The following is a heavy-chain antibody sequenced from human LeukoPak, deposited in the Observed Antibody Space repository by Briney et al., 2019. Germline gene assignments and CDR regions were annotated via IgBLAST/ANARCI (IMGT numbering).Heavy chain of an antibody. CDR2: IYPGESIYASENT. J-gene: IGHJ4*02. CDR1: GVSISAYY. CDR3: ARDPTTVTAIFDS. Sequence: SETLSLTCSVSGVSISAYYWSWIRQPAGKGLEWIGRIYPGESIYASENTNYNPSLKSRVSMSGDTSKNQVSLKLRSVTAADTAVYYCARDPTTVTAIFDSWGQGTLVTVSS. D-gene: IGHD4-17*01. V-gene: IGHV4-4*07.